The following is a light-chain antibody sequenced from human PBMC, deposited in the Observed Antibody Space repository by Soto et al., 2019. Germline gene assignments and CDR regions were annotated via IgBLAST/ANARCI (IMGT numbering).Light chain of an antibody. V-gene: IGKV3-11*01. CDR3: QQRSNWPPYT. CDR2: DAS. Sequence: EIVLTQSPATLSLCPGERATLSCRASQSVSSYLAWYQQKPGQAPRLHIYDASNRATGIPAKFSDSGSGTDITLTISSLEPENFEVYYCQQRSNWPPYTFGQGTKLEIK. J-gene: IGKJ2*01. CDR1: QSVSSY.